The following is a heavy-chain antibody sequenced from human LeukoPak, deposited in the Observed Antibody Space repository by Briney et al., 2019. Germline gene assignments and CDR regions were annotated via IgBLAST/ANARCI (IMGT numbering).Heavy chain of an antibody. CDR1: GGSISSGTYY. CDR2: IYYSGST. V-gene: IGHV4-31*03. D-gene: IGHD2-2*01. J-gene: IGHJ3*02. Sequence: PSETLSLTCPVSGGSISSGTYYWSWIRQHPGKGLEWIGYIYYSGSTYYNPSLKSRVTISVDTSKNQFYLKLSSVTAADTAVYYCARDWCSSTSCYDAFDIWGQGTMVTVSS. CDR3: ARDWCSSTSCYDAFDI.